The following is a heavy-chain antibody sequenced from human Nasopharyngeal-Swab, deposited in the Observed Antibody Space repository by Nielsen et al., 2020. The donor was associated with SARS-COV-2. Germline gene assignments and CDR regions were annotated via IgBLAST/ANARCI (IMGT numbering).Heavy chain of an antibody. J-gene: IGHJ4*02. CDR1: GYTFTGYY. V-gene: IGHV1-2*02. D-gene: IGHD2-2*01. CDR2: INPNSGGT. Sequence: SVKVSCKASGYTFTGYYMHWVRQAPGQGLEWMGWINPNSGGTNYAQKFQGRVTMTRDTSISTAYMELSRLRSDDAAVYYCARAGLVVVPAAMGYWGQGTLVTVSS. CDR3: ARAGLVVVPAAMGY.